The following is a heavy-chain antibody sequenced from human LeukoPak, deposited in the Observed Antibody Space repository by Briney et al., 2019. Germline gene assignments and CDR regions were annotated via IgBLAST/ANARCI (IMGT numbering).Heavy chain of an antibody. J-gene: IGHJ4*02. D-gene: IGHD5-12*01. V-gene: IGHV4-4*07. Sequence: PSETLSLTCTVSGVSISSYYWSWIRQPAGKGLEWIGSIYYSGSTYYNPSLKSRVTISADTSKKQVSLKLSSVTAADTAAYYCARDESGYTTADYWGQGTLVTVSS. CDR2: IYYSGST. CDR3: ARDESGYTTADY. CDR1: GVSISSYY.